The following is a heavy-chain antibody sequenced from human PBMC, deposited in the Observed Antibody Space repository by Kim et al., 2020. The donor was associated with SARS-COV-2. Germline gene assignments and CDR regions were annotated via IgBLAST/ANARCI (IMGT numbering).Heavy chain of an antibody. D-gene: IGHD2-8*01. CDR2: ISGSGGST. J-gene: IGHJ4*02. Sequence: GGSLRLSCAASGFTFSSYAMSWVRQAPGKGLEWVSAISGSGGSTYYADSVKGRFTISRDNSKNTLYLQINSLRAEDTAVYYCDKVGSFIVLMVYAIGPFDYWGQGTLVTVSS. CDR3: DKVGSFIVLMVYAIGPFDY. CDR1: GFTFSSYA. V-gene: IGHV3-23*01.